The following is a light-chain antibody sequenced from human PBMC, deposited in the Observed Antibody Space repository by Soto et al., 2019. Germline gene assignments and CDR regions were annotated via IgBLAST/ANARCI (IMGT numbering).Light chain of an antibody. CDR2: DAS. CDR3: QQYDSYSSGP. J-gene: IGKJ1*01. V-gene: IGKV1-5*01. Sequence: DIQMTQSPSTLSASVGDRVTITCRASQTINSWLAWYQQKPGKAPKVLIFDASSLKTGVPSRFSGSGSGTEFTLTISNLQPDDFATYYCQQYDSYSSGPFGQGYKV. CDR1: QTINSW.